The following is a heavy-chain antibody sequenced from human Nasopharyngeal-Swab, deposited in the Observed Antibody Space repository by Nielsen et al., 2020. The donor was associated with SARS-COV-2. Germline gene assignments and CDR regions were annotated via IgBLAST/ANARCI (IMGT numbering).Heavy chain of an antibody. CDR2: ISWNSGSI. J-gene: IGHJ4*02. CDR3: VRDRGITMPFDY. D-gene: IGHD1-14*01. V-gene: IGHV3-9*01. Sequence: GGSLRLSCAASGFTFDDYAMHWVRQAPGKGLERVSGISWNSGSIGYADSVKGRFTISRDNAKNSLYLQMNSLRAEDTAVYYCVRDRGITMPFDYWGQGTLVTVSS. CDR1: GFTFDDYA.